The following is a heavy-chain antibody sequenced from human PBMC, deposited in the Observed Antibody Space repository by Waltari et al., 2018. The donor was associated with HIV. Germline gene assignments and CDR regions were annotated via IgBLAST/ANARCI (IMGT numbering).Heavy chain of an antibody. CDR2: LFHSGST. D-gene: IGHD1-1*01. CDR3: ARHCLQKGWLPQLKYYYGMDV. J-gene: IGHJ6*02. CDR1: GGSISSTSYY. Sequence: QQQLQESGPGLVKPSETLSLTCTVPGGSISSTSYYWAWRRPSPGKGLEGIGSLFHSGSTYYSPSLRSRATISGDMSANRFSLKLTSGTATDTAVYFCARHCLQKGWLPQLKYYYGMDVWGQGTTVIVSS. V-gene: IGHV4-39*01.